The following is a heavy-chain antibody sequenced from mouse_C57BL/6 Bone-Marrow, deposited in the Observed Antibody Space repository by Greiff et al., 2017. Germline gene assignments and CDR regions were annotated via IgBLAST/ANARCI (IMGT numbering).Heavy chain of an antibody. Sequence: QVQLQQSGAELAKPGASVKLSCKASGYTFTSYWMHWVQQRPGQGLEWIGYINPSSGYTKYNQKIKDKATLTADKSSSTAYMQLSSLTYEDSAVYYCAREAIYYDYDRHGYYYAMDYWGQGTSVTVSS. V-gene: IGHV1-7*01. D-gene: IGHD2-4*01. CDR3: AREAIYYDYDRHGYYYAMDY. CDR1: GYTFTSYW. CDR2: INPSSGYT. J-gene: IGHJ4*01.